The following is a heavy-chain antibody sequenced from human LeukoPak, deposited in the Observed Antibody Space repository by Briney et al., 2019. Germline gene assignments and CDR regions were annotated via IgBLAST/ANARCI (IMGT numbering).Heavy chain of an antibody. J-gene: IGHJ4*02. CDR1: GFTFSSYG. V-gene: IGHV3-30*18. CDR2: ISYDGSNK. CDR3: AKITYLDYDYVWGSYRNFDY. Sequence: PGGSLRLSCAASGFTFSSYGMHWVRQAPGKGLEWVAVISYDGSNKYYADSVKGRFTISRDNSKNTLYLQMNSLRAEDTAVYYCAKITYLDYDYVWGSYRNFDYWGQGTLVTVSS. D-gene: IGHD3-16*02.